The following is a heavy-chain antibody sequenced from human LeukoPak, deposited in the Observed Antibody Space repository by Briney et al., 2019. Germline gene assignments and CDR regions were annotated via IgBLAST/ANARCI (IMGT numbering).Heavy chain of an antibody. V-gene: IGHV3-23*01. Sequence: PGGSLRLSCAASGFTFSGYAMSWVRQAPGKGLEWVSAISGSGGSTYYADSVKGRFTISRDNAKNTLYLQMNSLRAEDTAVYDCAKAPIQLWFPGNWGQGTLVTVSS. CDR3: AKAPIQLWFPGN. CDR1: GFTFSGYA. CDR2: ISGSGGST. D-gene: IGHD5-18*01. J-gene: IGHJ4*02.